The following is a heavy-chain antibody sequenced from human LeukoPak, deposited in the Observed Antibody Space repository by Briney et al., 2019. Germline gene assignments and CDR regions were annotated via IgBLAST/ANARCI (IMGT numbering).Heavy chain of an antibody. CDR1: GGSISSGGYY. CDR2: IYYSGST. J-gene: IGHJ4*02. Sequence: SETLSLTCTVSGGSISSGGYYWSWLRQHPGKGLEWIGYIYYSGSTYYNPSLKSRVTISVDTSKNQFSLKLSSVTAADTAAYYCARSYDSSGYYGRFFDYWGQGTLVTVSS. V-gene: IGHV4-31*03. CDR3: ARSYDSSGYYGRFFDY. D-gene: IGHD3-22*01.